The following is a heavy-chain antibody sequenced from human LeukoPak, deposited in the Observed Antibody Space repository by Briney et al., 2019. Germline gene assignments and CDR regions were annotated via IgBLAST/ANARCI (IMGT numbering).Heavy chain of an antibody. J-gene: IGHJ4*02. CDR1: GGSISSYY. Sequence: SETLSLTCTVSGGSISSYYWSWIRQPPGKGLEWIGYIFYSGGINYNPSLRSRVTMSVDTSKTQFSLKLSSVTAADTAVYHCARGVGLHVYYFDYWGQGSLVTVSS. CDR2: IFYSGGI. V-gene: IGHV4-59*01. CDR3: ARGVGLHVYYFDY. D-gene: IGHD3-16*01.